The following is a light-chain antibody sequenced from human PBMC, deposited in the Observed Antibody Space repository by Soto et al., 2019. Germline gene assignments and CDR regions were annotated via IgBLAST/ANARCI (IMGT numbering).Light chain of an antibody. CDR3: SSFAGTNNL. J-gene: IGLJ2*01. Sequence: QSALTQPPSASGSPGQSVTISCTGTSSDVGGYDLVSWYQQHPGKAPKLILYEVAKRPSGVPDRFSGSKSGNTASLTVSGLQAEDESDYYCSSFAGTNNLFGGGTKLTVL. V-gene: IGLV2-8*01. CDR1: SSDVGGYDL. CDR2: EVA.